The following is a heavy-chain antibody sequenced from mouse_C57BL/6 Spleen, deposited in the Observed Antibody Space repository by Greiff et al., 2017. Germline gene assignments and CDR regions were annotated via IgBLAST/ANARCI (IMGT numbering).Heavy chain of an antibody. Sequence: EVKLVESGGDLVKPGGSLKLSCAASGFTFSSYGMSWVRQTPDKRLEWVATISSGGSYTYYPDSVKGRFTIPRDNAKNTLYLQMSSLKSEDTAMYYCARMEGLRTFFDYWGQGTTLTVSS. CDR1: GFTFSSYG. J-gene: IGHJ2*01. CDR3: ARMEGLRTFFDY. D-gene: IGHD2-4*01. CDR2: ISSGGSYT. V-gene: IGHV5-6*01.